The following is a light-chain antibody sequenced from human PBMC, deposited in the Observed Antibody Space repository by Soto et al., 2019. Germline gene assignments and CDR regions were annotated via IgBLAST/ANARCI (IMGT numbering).Light chain of an antibody. J-gene: IGKJ4*01. CDR3: LQDYIYPLT. CDR2: GAT. CDR1: QGIRSD. Sequence: AIQMTQSPSSLSGSVGDRVTITCRASQGIRSDLGWYQQKPGKAPNLLIYGATSLRSGVPSRFSGSGSGTDFTLTISSLQPEDFATYYCLQDYIYPLTFGGGTKVEMK. V-gene: IGKV1-6*01.